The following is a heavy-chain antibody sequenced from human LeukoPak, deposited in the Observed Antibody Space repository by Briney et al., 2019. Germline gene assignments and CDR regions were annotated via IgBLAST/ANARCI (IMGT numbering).Heavy chain of an antibody. Sequence: PGGSLRLSCAASGFTFSSYAMSWVRQAPGKGLEWVSAISGSGGSTYYADSVKGRFTISRDNSKNTLYLQMNSLRAEDTAVYYRAKDYDSIVVAIFDYWGQGTLVTGSS. V-gene: IGHV3-23*01. J-gene: IGHJ4*02. CDR3: AKDYDSIVVAIFDY. D-gene: IGHD3-22*01. CDR2: ISGSGGST. CDR1: GFTFSSYA.